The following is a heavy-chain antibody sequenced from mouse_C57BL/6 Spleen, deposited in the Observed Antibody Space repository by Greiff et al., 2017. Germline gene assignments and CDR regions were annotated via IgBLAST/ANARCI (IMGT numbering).Heavy chain of an antibody. D-gene: IGHD1-1*01. Sequence: VQLQESGAELVKPGASVKISCKASGYAFSSYWMNWVQQRPGKGLEWIGQIYPGDGDTNYNGKFKGKATLTADKSSSTAYLQLSSLTSEDSAVYFCATVVAKWYFDDWGTGTTLTVSS. CDR2: IYPGDGDT. CDR3: ATVVAKWYFDD. J-gene: IGHJ1*03. V-gene: IGHV1-80*01. CDR1: GYAFSSYW.